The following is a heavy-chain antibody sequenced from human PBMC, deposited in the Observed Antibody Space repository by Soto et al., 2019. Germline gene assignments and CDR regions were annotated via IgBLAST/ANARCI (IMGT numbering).Heavy chain of an antibody. CDR1: GFTFSSYG. CDR2: IWYDGSNK. Sequence: HPGGSLRLSCAASGFTFSSYGMHWVRQAPGKGLEWVAVIWYDGSNKYYADSVKGRFTISRDNSKNTLYLQMNSLRAEDTAVYYCARDPEWELAFDYWGQGTLVTVSS. V-gene: IGHV3-33*01. CDR3: ARDPEWELAFDY. D-gene: IGHD1-26*01. J-gene: IGHJ4*02.